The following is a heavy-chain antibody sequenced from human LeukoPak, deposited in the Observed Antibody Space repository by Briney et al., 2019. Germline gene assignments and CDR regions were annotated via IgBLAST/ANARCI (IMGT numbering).Heavy chain of an antibody. D-gene: IGHD3-16*01. CDR2: INIDGSQR. CDR1: GFSFSSTW. Sequence: GGSLRLSCAASGFSFSSTWMTWVRQTPGKGLELVSNINIDGSQRYHAYSVEGRFTISRDNVKNTLYLQMSSLRVEDTAVYYCARDPGWGALDYWGQGALVIVSP. V-gene: IGHV3-7*03. J-gene: IGHJ4*02. CDR3: ARDPGWGALDY.